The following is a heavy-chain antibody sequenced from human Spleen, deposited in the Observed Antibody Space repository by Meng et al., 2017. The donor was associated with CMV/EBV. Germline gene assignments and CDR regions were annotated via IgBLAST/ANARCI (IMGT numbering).Heavy chain of an antibody. CDR1: GFTFDDYG. CDR2: INWNGGST. Sequence: GESLKISCAASGFTFDDYGMSWVRQAPGKGLEWVSGINWNGGSTGYADSVKGRFTVSRDDAMNSLILQMDSLRVDDTAVYYCARDKLTFGYEAMSASYFDLWGQGTLVTVSS. J-gene: IGHJ4*02. V-gene: IGHV3-20*04. CDR3: ARDKLTFGYEAMSASYFDL. D-gene: IGHD5-12*01.